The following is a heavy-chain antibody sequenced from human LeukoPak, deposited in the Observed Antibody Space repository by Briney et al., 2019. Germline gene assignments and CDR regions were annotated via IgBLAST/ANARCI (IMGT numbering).Heavy chain of an antibody. CDR2: TYYRSTWLN. D-gene: IGHD6-19*01. CDR1: GDSVSSNSAA. V-gene: IGHV6-1*01. J-gene: IGHJ4*02. CDR3: PREPHGSGLLFDY. Sequence: SQTLSLTCPISGDSVSSNSAAWNWIRQSPSRGLEWLGRTYYRSTWLNVYAGSLKSRISINPDTSKNQFSLQLDSVTPEDTAVYYCPREPHGSGLLFDYWGQGTLVTVSS.